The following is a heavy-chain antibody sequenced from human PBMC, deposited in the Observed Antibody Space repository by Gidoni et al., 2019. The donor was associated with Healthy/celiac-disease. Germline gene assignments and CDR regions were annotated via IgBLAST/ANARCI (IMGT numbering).Heavy chain of an antibody. CDR2: ISAYNGNT. V-gene: IGHV1-18*01. CDR3: ARVRGAAALPPSPAPFDY. Sequence: QVQLVQSGAEVKKHGASVKVSCKASGYNFTSYGISWVRQAPGQGLEWMGGISAYNGNTNYAQKLQGRVTMTTDTSTSTAYMELRSLRSDDTAVYYCARVRGAAALPPSPAPFDYWGQGTLVTVSS. CDR1: GYNFTSYG. J-gene: IGHJ4*02. D-gene: IGHD6-13*01.